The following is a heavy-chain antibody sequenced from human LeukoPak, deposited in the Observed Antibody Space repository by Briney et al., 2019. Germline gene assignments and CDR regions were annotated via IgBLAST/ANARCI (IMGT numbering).Heavy chain of an antibody. CDR2: IWYDGSNK. CDR1: GFTFSSYG. Sequence: GGSLRLSCAASGFTFSSYGMHWVRQAPGKGLEWVAVIWYDGSNKYYADSVKGRFTISRDNSKNTLYLQTNSLRAEDTAVYYCAKGSLDYRTDYWGQGTLVTVSS. CDR3: AKGSLDYRTDY. J-gene: IGHJ4*02. V-gene: IGHV3-33*06. D-gene: IGHD4-11*01.